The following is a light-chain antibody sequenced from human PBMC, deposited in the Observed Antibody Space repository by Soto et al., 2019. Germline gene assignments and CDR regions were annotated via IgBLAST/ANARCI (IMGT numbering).Light chain of an antibody. CDR2: AAS. J-gene: IGKJ3*01. V-gene: IGKV1-39*01. CDR1: QSISSY. Sequence: DIQMTQSPSSLSASVGDRVTITCRASQSISSYLNRYQQKPGKAPKLLIYAASSLQTGVPSRFSGRGSGTDFTLTISSLQPGDFASYYCQQSYSTPTFGPGTNVDIK. CDR3: QQSYSTPT.